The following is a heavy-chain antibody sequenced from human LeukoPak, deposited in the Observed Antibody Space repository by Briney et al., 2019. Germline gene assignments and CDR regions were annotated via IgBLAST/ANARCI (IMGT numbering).Heavy chain of an antibody. J-gene: IGHJ4*02. D-gene: IGHD3-22*01. CDR3: ARDKSDSSGNYYFDY. CDR1: GGSISSYY. V-gene: IGHV4-59*01. Sequence: PETPCLTCNVSGGSISSYYWSWIRQPPGKGPEWIGYIYYSGRTNYNPSLKSRVTISVDTSKNQFSLKLSSVTAADTAVYYCARDKSDSSGNYYFDYWGEGTRVTVSS. CDR2: IYYSGRT.